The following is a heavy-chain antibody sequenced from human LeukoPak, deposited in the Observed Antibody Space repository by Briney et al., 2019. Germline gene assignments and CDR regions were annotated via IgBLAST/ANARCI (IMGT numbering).Heavy chain of an antibody. CDR1: GFTFSSYT. CDR2: IGSSSSYI. V-gene: IGHV3-21*01. Sequence: GGSLRLSCAASGFTFSSYTMNWVRQAPGKGLEWVSSIGSSSSYIYYADSVKGRFTISRDNAKNSLYLQMNSLRAEDTAVYYCARDPIYQYYYDSSGPHFDYWGQGTLVTVSS. J-gene: IGHJ4*02. CDR3: ARDPIYQYYYDSSGPHFDY. D-gene: IGHD3-22*01.